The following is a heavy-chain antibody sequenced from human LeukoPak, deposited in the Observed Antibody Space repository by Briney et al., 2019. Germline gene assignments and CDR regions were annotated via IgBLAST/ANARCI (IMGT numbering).Heavy chain of an antibody. Sequence: SETLSLTCTVSGGSISSSSYYWGWIRQPPGKGLEWIGSIYYSGSTYYNPSLKSRVTISVDTSKNQFSLKLSSVTAADTAVYYCATWGSGYYYGSGREDWGQGTLVTASS. CDR3: ATWGSGYYYGSGRED. CDR1: GGSISSSSYY. V-gene: IGHV4-39*01. J-gene: IGHJ4*02. CDR2: IYYSGST. D-gene: IGHD3-10*01.